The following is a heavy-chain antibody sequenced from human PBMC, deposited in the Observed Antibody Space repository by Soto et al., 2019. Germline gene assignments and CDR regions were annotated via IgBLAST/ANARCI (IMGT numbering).Heavy chain of an antibody. D-gene: IGHD2-8*01. V-gene: IGHV3-48*02. Sequence: GGSLRLSCGASGFAFRSHWMSWVRQAPGKGLEWVSYISSSSSTIYYVDSVKGRFTISRDNAKNSLYLQMNSLRDEDTAVYYCARDKGLLMTGPVYSYGMDVWGPGTTVTVSS. CDR1: GFAFRSHW. J-gene: IGHJ6*02. CDR3: ARDKGLLMTGPVYSYGMDV. CDR2: ISSSSSTI.